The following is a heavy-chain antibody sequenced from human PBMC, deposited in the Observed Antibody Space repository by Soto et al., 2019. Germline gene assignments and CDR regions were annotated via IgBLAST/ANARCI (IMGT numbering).Heavy chain of an antibody. CDR2: IIPIFGTS. V-gene: IGHV1-69*01. Sequence: QVQLVQYVAEVKEPGSSVKVSCKASGGTFSSYAISWVRQAPGQGLEWMGGIIPIFGTSNYAQKFQARVTITADDSRCSGYMERISLRTADTSVYYCASDRLSYGAGSYYSRFYYWGQGALVTFGS. CDR1: GGTFSSYA. D-gene: IGHD3-10*01. J-gene: IGHJ4*02. CDR3: ASDRLSYGAGSYYSRFYY.